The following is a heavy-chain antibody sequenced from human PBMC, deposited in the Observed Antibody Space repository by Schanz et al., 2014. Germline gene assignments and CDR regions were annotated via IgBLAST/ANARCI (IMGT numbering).Heavy chain of an antibody. D-gene: IGHD2-8*01. Sequence: QLQLVQSGAEVKKPGSSVKVSCKLSGGTFSSYPISWMRQAPGQGLEWMGKIIPMLNIANYAQRFQGRVSITADTATNTAYMELSSVATEDTSWDSCASGQGVYDYWGQGTLGTVSS. CDR1: GGTFSSYP. CDR3: ASGQGVYDY. V-gene: IGHV1-69*02. J-gene: IGHJ4*02. CDR2: IIPMLNIA.